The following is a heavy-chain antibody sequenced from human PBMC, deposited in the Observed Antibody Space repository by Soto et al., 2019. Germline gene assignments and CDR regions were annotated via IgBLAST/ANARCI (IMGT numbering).Heavy chain of an antibody. CDR3: AKAGNYYYYYGMDV. J-gene: IGHJ6*02. CDR2: ISGSGGST. CDR1: GFTLSSYA. D-gene: IGHD4-4*01. Sequence: PGGSLRLSCAASGFTLSSYAMRWVRQGTGKGLEWVSAISGSGGSTYYADSVRGRVTISRDNSKNTLYLQMNSLRAEDTAVYYCAKAGNYYYYYGMDVWGQGTTVTVSS. V-gene: IGHV3-23*01.